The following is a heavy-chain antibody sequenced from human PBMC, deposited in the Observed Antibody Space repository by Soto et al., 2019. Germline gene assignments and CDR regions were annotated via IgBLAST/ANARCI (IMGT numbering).Heavy chain of an antibody. J-gene: IGHJ4*02. V-gene: IGHV1-58*01. CDR2: IVVGSGNT. D-gene: IGHD3-10*01. CDR3: ARDPLGSGSYNLPYYFDY. CDR1: GFTFTSSA. Sequence: SVKVSCKASGFTFTSSAVQWVRQARGQSLEWIGWIVVGSGNTNYAQKFQERVTITRDMSTSTAYMELSSLRSEDTAVYYCARDPLGSGSYNLPYYFDYWGQGTLVTSPQ.